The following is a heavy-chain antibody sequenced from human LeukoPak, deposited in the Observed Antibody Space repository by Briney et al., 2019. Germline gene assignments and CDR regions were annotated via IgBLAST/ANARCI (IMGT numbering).Heavy chain of an antibody. D-gene: IGHD2-2*01. CDR1: GFTFSSYG. CDR2: ISYDGSNK. V-gene: IGHV3-30*18. J-gene: IGHJ6*02. CDR3: AKDQLNIVVVPAAIPYYYGMDV. Sequence: GRSPRLSCAASGFTFSSYGMHWVRQAPGKGLEWVAVISYDGSNKYYADSVKGRFTISRDNSKNTLYLQMNSLRAEDTAVYYCAKDQLNIVVVPAAIPYYYGMDVWGQGTTVTVSS.